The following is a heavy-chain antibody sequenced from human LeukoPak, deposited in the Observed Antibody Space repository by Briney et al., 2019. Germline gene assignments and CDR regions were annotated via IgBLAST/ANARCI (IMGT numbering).Heavy chain of an antibody. CDR2: INHSGST. V-gene: IGHV4-34*01. CDR3: ARSPPPSYYGSGSRNSELDY. J-gene: IGHJ4*02. D-gene: IGHD3-10*01. CDR1: GGSFSGYY. Sequence: PSETLSLTCAVYGGSFSGYYWSWIRQPPGKGLEWIGEINHSGSTNYNPSLKSRVTISVDTSKNQFSLKLSSVTAADTAVYYCARSPPPSYYGSGSRNSELDYWGQGTLVTVSS.